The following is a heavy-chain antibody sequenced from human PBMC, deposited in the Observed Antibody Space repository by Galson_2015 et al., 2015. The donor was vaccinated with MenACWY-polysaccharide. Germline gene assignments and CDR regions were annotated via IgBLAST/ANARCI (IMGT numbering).Heavy chain of an antibody. CDR2: IYASTTT. CDR1: GGSIRSSGHY. J-gene: IGHJ5*02. Sequence: ETLSLTCTVSGGSIRSSGHYWGWIRQPPGKGLEWIGSIYASTTTYYNPSLKSRVAMSVDTSKNQFSLKLSSVTAADTAVYYCARGHRVVPAAMVRWFDHWGQGTLVTVSS. V-gene: IGHV4-39*01. CDR3: ARGHRVVPAAMVRWFDH. D-gene: IGHD2-2*01.